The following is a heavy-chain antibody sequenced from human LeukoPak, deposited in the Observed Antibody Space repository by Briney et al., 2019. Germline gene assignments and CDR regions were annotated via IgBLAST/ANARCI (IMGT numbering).Heavy chain of an antibody. CDR3: ARGALAAAGNPRFDY. V-gene: IGHV4-61*02. Sequence: PSETLSLTCTVSSGSISSGPFYWSWIRQPAGKGLEWIGRMSSGGSIDYNPSLKSRVTISVDTSTNQFSLKLSSVTAADTAVYYCARGALAAAGNPRFDYWDQGTLVTVSS. J-gene: IGHJ4*02. CDR1: SGSISSGPFY. CDR2: MSSGGSI. D-gene: IGHD6-13*01.